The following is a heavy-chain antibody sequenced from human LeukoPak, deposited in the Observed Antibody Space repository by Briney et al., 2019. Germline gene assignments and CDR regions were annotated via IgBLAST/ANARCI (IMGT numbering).Heavy chain of an antibody. V-gene: IGHV4-34*01. CDR2: INHSGST. D-gene: IGHD6-19*01. Sequence: PSETLSLTCAVYGGXLSGYYWSWIRQPPGKGQEWIGEINHSGSTNYNPSLKSRVTISVDTSKNQLSLKLSSMTAADTAVYYCARQWLVSPLFDHWGQGTLVTVSS. CDR1: GGXLSGYY. CDR3: ARQWLVSPLFDH. J-gene: IGHJ4*02.